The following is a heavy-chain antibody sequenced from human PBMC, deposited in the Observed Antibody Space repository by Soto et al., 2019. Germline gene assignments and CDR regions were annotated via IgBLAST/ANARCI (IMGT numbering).Heavy chain of an antibody. CDR1: SGPSKSHN. D-gene: IGHD3-10*01. CDR2: VYDTWST. Sequence: KASETLSLTCTVSSGPSKSHNWGWIRQPPGRGLEWIGYVYDTWSTSYNPSLKSRVTVSADTSTNRISLTLRFVTAADTAVYYCVRQGIGFLHGLVDVWGQGTTVTVSS. V-gene: IGHV4-59*08. CDR3: VRQGIGFLHGLVDV. J-gene: IGHJ6*01.